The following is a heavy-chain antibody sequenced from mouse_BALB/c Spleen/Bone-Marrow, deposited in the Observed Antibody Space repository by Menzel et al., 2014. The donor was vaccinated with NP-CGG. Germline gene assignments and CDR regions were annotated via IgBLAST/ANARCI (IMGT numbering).Heavy chain of an antibody. J-gene: IGHJ2*01. Sequence: EVKLQESGGGLVQPGGSLKLSCAASGFDFSRYWMSWVRQAPGKGLEWIGEINPDSRTINYSPSLKDKFIISKDNAKNTLYLRLNKMRSEDTALYYCARPDYYGYLNYWGQGTTLTVSS. CDR1: GFDFSRYW. CDR2: INPDSRTI. V-gene: IGHV4-1*02. D-gene: IGHD1-1*01. CDR3: ARPDYYGYLNY.